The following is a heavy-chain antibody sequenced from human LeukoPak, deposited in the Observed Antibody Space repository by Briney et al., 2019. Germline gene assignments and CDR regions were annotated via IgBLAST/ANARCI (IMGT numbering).Heavy chain of an antibody. V-gene: IGHV4-61*01. J-gene: IGHJ1*01. D-gene: IGHD3-22*01. CDR1: GVSVSSGSYY. CDR3: ARGSLDYYDSSGYPVAYFQH. CDR2: IYYSGST. Sequence: SETLSLTCTVSGVSVSSGSYYWSWIRQPPGKGLEWIGYIYYSGSTNYNPSLKSRVTISVDTSKNQFSLKLSSVTAADTAVYYCARGSLDYYDSSGYPVAYFQHWGQGTLVTVSS.